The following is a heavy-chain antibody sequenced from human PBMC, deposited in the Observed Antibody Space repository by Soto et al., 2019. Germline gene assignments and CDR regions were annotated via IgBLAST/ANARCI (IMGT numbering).Heavy chain of an antibody. D-gene: IGHD3-10*01. CDR1: GFTFSSFG. V-gene: IGHV3-30*18. CDR3: AKDLEESPA. J-gene: IGHJ3*01. CDR2: ISYDGSNK. Sequence: PGGSLRLSCAASGFTFSSFGMHWVRQAPGEGLEWVVVISYDGSNKYYADSVKGRITISRDNSKNTLYLQMNSLRVEDTAVCYCAKDLEESPAWGQGIMVTVSS.